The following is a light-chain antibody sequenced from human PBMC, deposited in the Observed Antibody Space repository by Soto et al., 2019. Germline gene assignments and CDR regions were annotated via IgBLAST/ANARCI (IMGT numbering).Light chain of an antibody. Sequence: QSALTQPASVSGSPGQSITISCTGTSSDVGGYNYVSWYQQHPGKAPKVMIYEVSNWPSGVSDRFSGSKSGNTASLTISGLQAEDEADYYCSSFTSSQTGVFGGGTKLTVL. CDR2: EVS. CDR1: SSDVGGYNY. CDR3: SSFTSSQTGV. V-gene: IGLV2-14*01. J-gene: IGLJ3*02.